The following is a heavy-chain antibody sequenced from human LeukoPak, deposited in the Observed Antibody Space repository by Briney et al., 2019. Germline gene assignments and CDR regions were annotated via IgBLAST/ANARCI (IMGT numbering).Heavy chain of an antibody. D-gene: IGHD3-9*01. CDR3: ARARYSDY. CDR2: IKQDGSEK. J-gene: IGHJ4*02. Sequence: GGSLRLSCAASGLTFSSYWMTWVRQAPGKGLEWVANIKQDGSEKYYVDSVKGRFTISRDNAKKSLYLQMNSLRAEDTAVYYCARARYSDYWGQGTLVTVSS. CDR1: GLTFSSYW. V-gene: IGHV3-7*01.